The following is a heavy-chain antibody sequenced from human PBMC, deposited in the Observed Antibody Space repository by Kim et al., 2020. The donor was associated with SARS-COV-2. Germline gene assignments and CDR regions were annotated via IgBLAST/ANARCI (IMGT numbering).Heavy chain of an antibody. V-gene: IGHV1-69*01. D-gene: IGHD1-26*01. Sequence: ANYEQKFQGRVTMTADESTTTVFLELDSLRSDDTAVYYCARERGNSYGFDYWGQGTLVTVSS. CDR3: ARERGNSYGFDY. J-gene: IGHJ4*02. CDR2: A.